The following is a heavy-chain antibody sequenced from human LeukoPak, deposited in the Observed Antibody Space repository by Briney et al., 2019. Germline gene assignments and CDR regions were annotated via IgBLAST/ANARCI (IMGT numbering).Heavy chain of an antibody. Sequence: GGSLRLSCAASGFTLSSYSMNWVRQAPGKGLEWVSSISSSSSYIYYADSVKGRFTISRDNAKNSVYLQVNSLRAEDTAVYYCARMSDYYFPMDVWGKGTTVTISS. CDR3: ARMSDYYFPMDV. CDR2: ISSSSSYI. CDR1: GFTLSSYS. J-gene: IGHJ6*03. V-gene: IGHV3-21*01.